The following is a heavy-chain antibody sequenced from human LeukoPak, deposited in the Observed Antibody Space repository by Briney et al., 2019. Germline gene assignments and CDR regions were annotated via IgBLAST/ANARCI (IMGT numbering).Heavy chain of an antibody. V-gene: IGHV4-39*07. J-gene: IGHJ6*02. CDR2: IYYSGST. Sequence: SETLSLTCTVSGGSISSSSYYWGWIRQPPGKGLEWIGSIYYSGSTYYNPSLKSRVTISVDTSKNQFSLKLSSVTAADTAVYHCASAEATYCGGDCLIVSSGMDVWGQGTTVTVSS. CDR1: GGSISSSSYY. CDR3: ASAEATYCGGDCLIVSSGMDV. D-gene: IGHD2-21*02.